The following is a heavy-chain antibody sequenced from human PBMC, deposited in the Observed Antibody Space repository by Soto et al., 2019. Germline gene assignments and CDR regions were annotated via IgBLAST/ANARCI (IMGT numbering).Heavy chain of an antibody. D-gene: IGHD6-19*01. J-gene: IGHJ4*02. CDR3: ARAFIGVAGYFDY. Sequence: ETLSLTCAVSGGSISSSNWCSWVRQPPGKGLEWIGEIYHSGSTNYNPSLKSRVTISLDTSKNQFSLSLSSVTAADTAVYYCARAFIGVAGYFDYWGQGTLVTVSS. CDR2: IYHSGST. CDR1: GGSISSSNW. V-gene: IGHV4-4*02.